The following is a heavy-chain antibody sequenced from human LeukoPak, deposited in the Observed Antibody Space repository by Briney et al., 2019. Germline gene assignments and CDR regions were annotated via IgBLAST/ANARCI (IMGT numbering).Heavy chain of an antibody. D-gene: IGHD5-18*01. CDR1: GGSIRSDY. V-gene: IGHV4-59*01. CDR2: IYYSGST. Sequence: SETLSLTCIVSGGSIRSDYWSWIRQPPGKGLEWIGYIYYSGSTNYNPSLKSRVTISVDTSKNQFSLKLTSVTAADTAVYFCARGRAAMDSWGQGTLVTVSS. CDR3: ARGRAAMDS. J-gene: IGHJ5*02.